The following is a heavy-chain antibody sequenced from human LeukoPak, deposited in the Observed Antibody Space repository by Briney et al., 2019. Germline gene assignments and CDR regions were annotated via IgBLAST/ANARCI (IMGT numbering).Heavy chain of an antibody. CDR3: VRDITADYYDSSGYPPTNY. CDR1: GFTFSSYA. J-gene: IGHJ4*02. V-gene: IGHV3-21*06. Sequence: GGSLRLSCAASGFTFSSYAMSWVRQAPGRGLEWVSCISSRSSYIYYADAVKGRFTISRDNAKNSMYLQMNSLRAEDTAVYYCVRDITADYYDSSGYPPTNYWGQGTLVTVSS. CDR2: ISSRSSYI. D-gene: IGHD3-22*01.